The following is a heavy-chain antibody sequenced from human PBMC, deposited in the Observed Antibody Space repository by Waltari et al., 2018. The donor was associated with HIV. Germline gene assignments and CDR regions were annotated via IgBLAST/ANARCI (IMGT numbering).Heavy chain of an antibody. V-gene: IGHV3-21*02. D-gene: IGHD1-1*01. J-gene: IGHJ4*02. Sequence: EVRLVQSGGGLVKPGESLTLSCTASGFNFNLFSMTWVRLAPGKGLVWVSSISRGSSYSYYSDAVKGRFTVSRDNAKNSLRLQLNTLTAEDTALYYCVRDRTSLTTGDFESWGQGAPVTVSS. CDR3: VRDRTSLTTGDFES. CDR2: ISRGSSYS. CDR1: GFNFNLFS.